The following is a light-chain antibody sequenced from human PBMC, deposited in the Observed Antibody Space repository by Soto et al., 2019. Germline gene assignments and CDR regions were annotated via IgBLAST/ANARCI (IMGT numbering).Light chain of an antibody. CDR3: SSYAGSKNFVI. Sequence: QSALTQPPSASGSPRQSVIISCTGTSSDVGGYNYVSWYQQHPGKAPKLMIYEVSKRPSGVPDRFSGSKSGNTASLTVSGLQAEDAADYYCSSYAGSKNFVIFGGGTKLTVL. CDR1: SSDVGGYNY. CDR2: EVS. J-gene: IGLJ2*01. V-gene: IGLV2-8*01.